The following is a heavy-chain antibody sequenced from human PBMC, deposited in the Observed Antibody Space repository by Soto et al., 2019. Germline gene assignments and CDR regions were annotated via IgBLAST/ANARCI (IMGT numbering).Heavy chain of an antibody. V-gene: IGHV4-39*01. CDR1: SGPISTSGYY. CDR3: ARRGDDLPAPGDN. CDR2: ISYSRNT. D-gene: IGHD3-3*01. Sequence: QLQLQESGPGLVKPSETLSLTCTVSSGPISTSGYYWGWIRQPPGMGLEWIGSISYSRNTYYNPSLKSRVTISVDTSKNLLSLRLSSVTAADTAIYYCARRGDDLPAPGDNWGQGTLVIVSS. J-gene: IGHJ4*02.